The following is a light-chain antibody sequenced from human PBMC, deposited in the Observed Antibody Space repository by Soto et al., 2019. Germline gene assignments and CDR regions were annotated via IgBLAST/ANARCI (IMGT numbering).Light chain of an antibody. Sequence: MTQSPSSLSWSPGDRVTLSCRASQSVSRYLAWYQQKPGKAPMLLIYDASIMHSGVPARFSGSGSGTDFTLTISSLEPEDFAVYYCQQHSSCPLTFGGGTKVDIK. CDR1: QSVSRY. CDR3: QQHSSCPLT. CDR2: DAS. V-gene: IGKV3-11*01. J-gene: IGKJ4*01.